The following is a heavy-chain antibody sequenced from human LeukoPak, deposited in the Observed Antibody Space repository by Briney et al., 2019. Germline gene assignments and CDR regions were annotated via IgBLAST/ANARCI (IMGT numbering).Heavy chain of an antibody. D-gene: IGHD3-3*01. V-gene: IGHV4-38-2*02. Sequence: SETLSLTCTVSGYSISSGYYWGWIRQPPGKGLEWIGSIYHSGSTYYNPSLKSRVTISVDTSKNQFSLKLSSVTAADTAVYYCARLGGYDFWSGYQFDYWGQGTLVTVSS. CDR3: ARLGGYDFWSGYQFDY. CDR2: IYHSGST. J-gene: IGHJ4*02. CDR1: GYSISSGYY.